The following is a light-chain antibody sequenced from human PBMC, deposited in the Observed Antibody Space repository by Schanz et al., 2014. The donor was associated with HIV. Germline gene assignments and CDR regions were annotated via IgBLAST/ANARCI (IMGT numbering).Light chain of an antibody. CDR3: QQLNSYPFT. CDR1: QSVSSN. Sequence: EIVMTQSPATLSVSPGERATLSCRASQSVSSNLAWYQQKPGQAPRLLIYGASTRATGIPARFSGSGSGTEFTLTISSLQSEDFATYYCQQLNSYPFTFGGGTRVEIK. V-gene: IGKV3-15*01. J-gene: IGKJ4*01. CDR2: GAS.